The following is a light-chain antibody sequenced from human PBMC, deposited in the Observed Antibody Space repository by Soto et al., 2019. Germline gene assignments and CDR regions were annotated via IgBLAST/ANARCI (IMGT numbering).Light chain of an antibody. CDR3: NSYTSSRILV. CDR2: EVS. Sequence: QSVLTQPASVSGSPGQSITISCTGTSSDVGGYNSVSWYQQYPGEAPKLMIFEVSNRPSGVSNRFSGPKSGNTASLTISGLQAEDEADYYCNSYTSSRILVFGGGTKLTVL. V-gene: IGLV2-14*01. CDR1: SSDVGGYNS. J-gene: IGLJ3*02.